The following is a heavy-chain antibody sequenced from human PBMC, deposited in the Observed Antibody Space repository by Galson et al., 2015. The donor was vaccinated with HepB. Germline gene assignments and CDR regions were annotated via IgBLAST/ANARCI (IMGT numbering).Heavy chain of an antibody. V-gene: IGHV3-21*01. Sequence: SLRLSCAASGFTFSSYSMNWVRQAPGKGLEWVSSISSSSSYIYYADSVKGRFTISRDNAKNSLYLQMNSLRAEDTAVYYCARDFGLFVTMIVVGKGTLYGMDVWGQGTTVTVSS. J-gene: IGHJ6*02. CDR1: GFTFSSYS. CDR2: ISSSSSYI. CDR3: ARDFGLFVTMIVVGKGTLYGMDV. D-gene: IGHD3-22*01.